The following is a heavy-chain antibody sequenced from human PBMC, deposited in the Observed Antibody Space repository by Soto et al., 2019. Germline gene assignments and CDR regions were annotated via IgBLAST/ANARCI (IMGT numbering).Heavy chain of an antibody. Sequence: EVQLLESGGGLVQPGGSLRLSWAASGFTFSSYAMSWVRRALGKGLEWVSAISGSGGSTYYADSVKGRFTISRDNSKNTLYLHMNSLRAEDTAVYYCVKDLHYGDDYNWFDPWGQGTLVTVSS. CDR3: VKDLHYGDDYNWFDP. V-gene: IGHV3-23*01. CDR1: GFTFSSYA. D-gene: IGHD4-17*01. J-gene: IGHJ5*02. CDR2: ISGSGGST.